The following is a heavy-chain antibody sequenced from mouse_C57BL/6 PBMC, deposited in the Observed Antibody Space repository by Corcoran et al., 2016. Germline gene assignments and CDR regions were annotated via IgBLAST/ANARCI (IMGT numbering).Heavy chain of an antibody. CDR2: INPNNGGT. D-gene: IGHD2-4*01. J-gene: IGHJ3*01. CDR1: GYTFTDYY. Sequence: EVQLQQSGPELVKPGASVKISCKASGYTFTDYYMNWVKQSHGKSLEWIGDINPNNGGTSYNQKFKGKATLTVDKSSSTAYMELRSLTSEDSAVYYCARYDYGLVAWFAYWGQGTLVTVSA. V-gene: IGHV1-26*01. CDR3: ARYDYGLVAWFAY.